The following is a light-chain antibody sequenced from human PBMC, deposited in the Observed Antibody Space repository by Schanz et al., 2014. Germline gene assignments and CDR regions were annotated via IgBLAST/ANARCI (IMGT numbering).Light chain of an antibody. V-gene: IGLV2-14*03. J-gene: IGLJ2*01. CDR2: DVS. CDR3: CSYSHTRTFVL. Sequence: QSALTQPASVSGSPGQSITISCTGTSSDVGGYNYVSWYQQHPGKAPRLMISDVSDRPSGVSNRFSGSKSGNTASLTISGLQAEDEATYYCCSYSHTRTFVLFGGGTKLTVL. CDR1: SSDVGGYNY.